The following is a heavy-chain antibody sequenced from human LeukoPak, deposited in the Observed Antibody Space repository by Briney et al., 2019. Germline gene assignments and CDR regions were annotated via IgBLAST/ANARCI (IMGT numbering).Heavy chain of an antibody. CDR2: INPNSGDT. J-gene: IGHJ3*02. CDR1: GYTFTDYY. CDR3: ARAPKNDAYDI. V-gene: IGHV1-2*02. Sequence: ASVKVSCKDSGYTFTDYYIHWVRQAPGQGLEWVAWINPNSGDTHYAQNFQGRVTMTRDTSISTASMDLSRLRSDDTAVYYCARAPKNDAYDIWGRGTMVTVSS.